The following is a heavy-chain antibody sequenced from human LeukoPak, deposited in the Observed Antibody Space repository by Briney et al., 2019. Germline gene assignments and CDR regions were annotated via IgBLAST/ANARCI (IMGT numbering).Heavy chain of an antibody. D-gene: IGHD6-19*01. CDR2: IIPILGIA. CDR3: ARTGSSGAPHY. J-gene: IGHJ4*02. Sequence: ASVKVSCKASGGTFSSYAISWVRQAPGQGLEWMGRIIPILGIANYAQKFQGRVTITADKSTSTAYMELSSLRSEDTAVYYCARTGSSGAPHYWGQGTLVTVSS. V-gene: IGHV1-69*04. CDR1: GGTFSSYA.